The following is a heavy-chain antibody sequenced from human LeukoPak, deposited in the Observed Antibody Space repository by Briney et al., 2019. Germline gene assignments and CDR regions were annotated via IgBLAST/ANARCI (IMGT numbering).Heavy chain of an antibody. J-gene: IGHJ4*02. Sequence: PGGSLRLSCAASGFDFSSYTMNWVRQAPGKGLEWVSSISASSAFIHYADSVKGRFTISRDNPKNTLYLQMNSLRAEDTAVYFCAKRGVVIRVILVGFHKEAYYFDSWGQGALVTVSS. CDR1: GFDFSSYT. V-gene: IGHV3-21*04. D-gene: IGHD2/OR15-2a*01. CDR2: ISASSAFI. CDR3: AKRGVVIRVILVGFHKEAYYFDS.